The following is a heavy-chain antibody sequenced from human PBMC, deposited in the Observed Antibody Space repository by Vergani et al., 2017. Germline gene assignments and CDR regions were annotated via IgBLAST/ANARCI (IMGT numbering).Heavy chain of an antibody. CDR2: INNSGST. J-gene: IGHJ4*02. D-gene: IGHD2-8*01. CDR1: GGSFSGYY. V-gene: IGHV4-34*01. CDR3: ARSLIVLMVYASKQRPFDY. Sequence: QVQLQQWGAGLLKPSETLSLTCAVYGGSFSGYYWSWIRQPPGKGLEWIGEINNSGSTNYNPCLKSRVTISVDKSKNQFSLKLSSVTAADTAVYYCARSLIVLMVYASKQRPFDYWGQGTLVTVSS.